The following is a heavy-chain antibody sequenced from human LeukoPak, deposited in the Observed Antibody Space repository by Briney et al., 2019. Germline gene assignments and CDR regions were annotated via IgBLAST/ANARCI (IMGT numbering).Heavy chain of an antibody. J-gene: IGHJ4*02. Sequence: GESLKISCKGSGYSFTSYWIGWVRQMPGKGLEWMGIIYPGDSDTRYSPSFQGQVTISADKSISTAYLQWSSLKASDTAMYYCARLPPVIGRYYFDYWGQGTWSPSPQ. CDR2: IYPGDSDT. CDR3: ARLPPVIGRYYFDY. CDR1: GYSFTSYW. V-gene: IGHV5-51*01. D-gene: IGHD3-22*01.